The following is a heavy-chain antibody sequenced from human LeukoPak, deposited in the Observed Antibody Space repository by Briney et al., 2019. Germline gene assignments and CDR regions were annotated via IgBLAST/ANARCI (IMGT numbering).Heavy chain of an antibody. V-gene: IGHV3-30-3*02. D-gene: IGHD1-26*01. J-gene: IGHJ4*02. CDR3: AKRYRYSGSYYESGYFDY. Sequence: PGRSLRLSCAASGFTFSSYAMQWVRQAPGKGLEWVAVISYDGSNKYYADSVKGRFTISRDNSKNTLYLQMNSLRAEDTAVYYCAKRYRYSGSYYESGYFDYWGQGTLVTVSS. CDR2: ISYDGSNK. CDR1: GFTFSSYA.